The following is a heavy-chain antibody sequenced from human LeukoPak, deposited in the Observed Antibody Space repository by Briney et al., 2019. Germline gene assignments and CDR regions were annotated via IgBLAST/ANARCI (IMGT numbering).Heavy chain of an antibody. Sequence: PSETLSLTCIVSGGSMNNYYWSWIRQPPGKGLEWIAYIHYTGITNYNPFPKSRVTISLDTSKNQFSLKLNSVTAADTAFYYCARILEGSGAAFDIWGQGTMVTVSS. V-gene: IGHV4-59*01. D-gene: IGHD1-26*01. CDR1: GGSMNNYY. CDR3: ARILEGSGAAFDI. CDR2: IHYTGIT. J-gene: IGHJ3*02.